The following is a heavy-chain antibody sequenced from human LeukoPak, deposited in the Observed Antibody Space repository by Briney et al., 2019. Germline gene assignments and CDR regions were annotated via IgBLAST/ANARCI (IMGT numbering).Heavy chain of an antibody. Sequence: PGGSLRLSCAASGFTFSSYGMHWVRQAPGKGLEWVAVIWYDGSNKYYADSVKGRFTISGDNSKNTLYLQMNSLRAEDTAVYYCARALGRGAPVRYWGQGTLVTVSS. V-gene: IGHV3-33*01. CDR3: ARALGRGAPVRY. J-gene: IGHJ4*02. CDR1: GFTFSSYG. D-gene: IGHD3-10*01. CDR2: IWYDGSNK.